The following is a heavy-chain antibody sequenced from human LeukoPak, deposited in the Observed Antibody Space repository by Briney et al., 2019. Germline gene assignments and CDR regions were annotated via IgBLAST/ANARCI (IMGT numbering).Heavy chain of an antibody. V-gene: IGHV3-48*03. CDR2: ISSSGSTI. Sequence: GGSLRLSCAASGFTFSSYEMNWVRQAPGKGLEWVSSISSSGSTIYYADSVKGRFTISRDNAKNSLYLQMNSLRAEDTAVYYCARAGYCTNGVCRGDFDYWGQGTLVTVSS. J-gene: IGHJ4*02. D-gene: IGHD2-8*01. CDR3: ARAGYCTNGVCRGDFDY. CDR1: GFTFSSYE.